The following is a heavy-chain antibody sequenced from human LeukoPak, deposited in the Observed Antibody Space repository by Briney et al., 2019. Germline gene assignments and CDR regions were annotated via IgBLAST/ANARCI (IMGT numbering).Heavy chain of an antibody. Sequence: SETLSLTCTVSGGSISSSSYYWGWIRQPPGKGLEWIGSIYYSGSTYYNPSLKSRVTISVDTSKNQFSLKLSSVTAADTAVYYCASIQSGALPKASGYCSGGSCYVLGEAEDDYWGQGTLVTVSS. CDR2: IYYSGST. D-gene: IGHD2-15*01. J-gene: IGHJ4*02. CDR1: GGSISSSSYY. V-gene: IGHV4-39*07. CDR3: ASIQSGALPKASGYCSGGSCYVLGEAEDDY.